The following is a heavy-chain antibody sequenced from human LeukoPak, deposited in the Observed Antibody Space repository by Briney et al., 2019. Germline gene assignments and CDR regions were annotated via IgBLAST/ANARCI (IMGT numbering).Heavy chain of an antibody. CDR1: AGSISSNY. CDR3: AKDDGITGTTFDD. Sequence: SETMSLTCNVSAGSISSNYWSWIRQPPGKGLEWIGYIYYSGSTNSNPSLKSRVTISVDTSKNQFSLKLSSVTAADTAVYYGAKDDGITGTTFDDWGQETLVTVSS. CDR2: IYYSGST. V-gene: IGHV4-59*01. D-gene: IGHD1-20*01. J-gene: IGHJ4*02.